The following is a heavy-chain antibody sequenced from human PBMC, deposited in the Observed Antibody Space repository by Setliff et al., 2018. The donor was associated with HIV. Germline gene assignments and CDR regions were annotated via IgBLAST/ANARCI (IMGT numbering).Heavy chain of an antibody. CDR2: IWYDGSIE. CDR3: AKGAGPTTLAEPFDS. J-gene: IGHJ4*02. Sequence: GSLRLSCAASGFIFSSYAMHWVRQAAGKGLEWVAVIWYDGSIEYYVDSVKGRFTISRDNSKSTLYLQMTNLRAEDTALYFCAKGAGPTTLAEPFDSWGQGTLVTVSS. CDR1: GFIFSSYA. D-gene: IGHD1-26*01. V-gene: IGHV3-30*04.